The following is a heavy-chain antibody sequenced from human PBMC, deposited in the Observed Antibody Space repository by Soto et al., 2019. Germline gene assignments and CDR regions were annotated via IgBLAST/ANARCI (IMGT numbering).Heavy chain of an antibody. CDR3: AKDLRFSRYCSGGSCYDIIDAFDI. J-gene: IGHJ3*02. V-gene: IGHV3-23*01. D-gene: IGHD2-15*01. Sequence: GGSLRLSCAASGFTFSSYAMSWVRQAPGKGLEWVSAISGSGGSTYYADSVKGRFTISRDNSKNTLYLQMNSLRAEDTAVYYCAKDLRFSRYCSGGSCYDIIDAFDIWGQGTMVTVSS. CDR1: GFTFSSYA. CDR2: ISGSGGST.